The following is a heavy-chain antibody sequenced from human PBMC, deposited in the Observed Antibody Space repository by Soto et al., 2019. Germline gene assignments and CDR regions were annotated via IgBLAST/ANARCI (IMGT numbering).Heavy chain of an antibody. Sequence: QVTLKESGPVLVKPTETLTLTCSVSGFSVNNARMGVSWIRQPPGKALEWLASIFSNDEKSYRTSLKSRLTISKDTPKGQVVLTMTNMDPLDTGTYYFARIRDCGGDCYPFDFWGQGTLVTVSS. V-gene: IGHV2-26*01. CDR2: IFSNDEK. CDR3: ARIRDCGGDCYPFDF. CDR1: GFSVNNARMG. J-gene: IGHJ4*02. D-gene: IGHD2-21*02.